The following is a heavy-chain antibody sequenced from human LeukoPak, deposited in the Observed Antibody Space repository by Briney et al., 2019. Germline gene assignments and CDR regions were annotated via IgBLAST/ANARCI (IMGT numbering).Heavy chain of an antibody. V-gene: IGHV4-34*01. J-gene: IGHJ6*02. CDR1: GGSFSGYY. CDR3: ARSGLVDDTASGGVGDGMDV. D-gene: IGHD5-18*01. CDR2: INHSGST. Sequence: PSETLSLTCAVYGGSFSGYYWSWIRQPPGKGLEWIGEINHSGSTNYNPSLKSRVTISVDTSKNQFSLKLSSVTAADTAVYYCARSGLVDDTASGGVGDGMDVWGQGTTVTVSS.